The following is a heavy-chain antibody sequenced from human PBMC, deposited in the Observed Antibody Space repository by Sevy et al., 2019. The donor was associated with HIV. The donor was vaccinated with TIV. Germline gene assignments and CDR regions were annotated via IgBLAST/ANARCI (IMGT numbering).Heavy chain of an antibody. J-gene: IGHJ4*02. CDR3: ARAPEENYDYIAGSFEY. D-gene: IGHD3-16*01. V-gene: IGHV3-21*01. Sequence: GGSLRLSCAASGFTFSSYSMNWVRQAPGMGLEWVSSISISSNHIYYADSVKGRFTISRDNAKNSLYLQMNSLRAEDTAVHYCARAPEENYDYIAGSFEYWDQGTLVTVSS. CDR2: ISISSNHI. CDR1: GFTFSSYS.